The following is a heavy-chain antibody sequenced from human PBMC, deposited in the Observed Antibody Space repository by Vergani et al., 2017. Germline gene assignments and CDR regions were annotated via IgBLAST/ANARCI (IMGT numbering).Heavy chain of an antibody. J-gene: IGHJ6*03. Sequence: QLQLQESGPGLVKPSETLSLTCTVSGGSISSSSYYWSWIRQPPGKGLEWIGYIYYSGSTNYNPSLKSRVTISVDTSKKQFSLKLSSVTAADTAVYYCARVAGSIVVVPAGFYMDVWGKGTTVTVSS. CDR3: ARVAGSIVVVPAGFYMDV. CDR2: IYYSGST. D-gene: IGHD2-2*01. CDR1: GGSISSSSYY. V-gene: IGHV4-61*01.